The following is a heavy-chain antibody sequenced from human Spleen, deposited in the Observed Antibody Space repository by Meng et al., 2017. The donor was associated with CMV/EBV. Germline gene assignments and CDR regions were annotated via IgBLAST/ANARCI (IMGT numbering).Heavy chain of an antibody. J-gene: IGHJ4*02. V-gene: IGHV3-23*01. CDR3: AKTEYYDSSGYDK. Sequence: VASGFTFSNYAMSWVRQAPGKGLEWVSDISGSGSRLYYADSVTGRFTISRDNSKNTLYLQMNSLRAEDTAVYYCAKTEYYDSSGYDKWGQGTLVTVSS. CDR2: ISGSGSRL. CDR1: GFTFSNYA. D-gene: IGHD3-22*01.